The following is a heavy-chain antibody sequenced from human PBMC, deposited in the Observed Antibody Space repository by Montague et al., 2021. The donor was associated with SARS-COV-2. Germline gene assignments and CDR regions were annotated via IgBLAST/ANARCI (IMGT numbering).Heavy chain of an antibody. CDR2: ITSDGGII. V-gene: IGHV3-48*03. J-gene: IGHJ6*02. D-gene: IGHD3-10*01. CDR1: GFTFSRHE. CDR3: ATLARGLFDHGMDV. Sequence: SLRLSCAASGFTFSRHEVNWVRQAPGKGLEWVSYITSDGGIIYYADFVEGRFTISGDNAKNSLYLHMNSLRVGDTAVYYCATLARGLFDHGMDVWGQGTTVTVSS.